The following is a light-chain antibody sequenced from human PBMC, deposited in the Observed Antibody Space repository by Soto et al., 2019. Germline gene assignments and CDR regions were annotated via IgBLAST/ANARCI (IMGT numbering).Light chain of an antibody. CDR1: ALPKQY. CDR2: KDS. J-gene: IGLJ2*01. Sequence: SYELTQPPSVSVSPGQTARITCSGDALPKQYAYWYQQKPGQAPVLGIYKDSERPSGIPERFSGSSSGTTVTLTISGVQAEDEADYYCQSADSSGTHGVFGGGTKLTVL. CDR3: QSADSSGTHGV. V-gene: IGLV3-25*03.